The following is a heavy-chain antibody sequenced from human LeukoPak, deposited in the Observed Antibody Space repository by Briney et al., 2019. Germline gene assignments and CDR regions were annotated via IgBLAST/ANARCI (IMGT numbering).Heavy chain of an antibody. Sequence: GGSLRLSCAASGFTFSSSAMSWVRQAPGKGLEWVSTISGSDSSTYYADSVKGRFTISRDNSRSTLFLQMNSLRAEDTAIYYCATYRQVMLPFESWGQGTLVTVSS. D-gene: IGHD5-18*01. J-gene: IGHJ4*02. CDR2: ISGSDSST. CDR3: ATYRQVMLPFES. V-gene: IGHV3-23*01. CDR1: GFTFSSSA.